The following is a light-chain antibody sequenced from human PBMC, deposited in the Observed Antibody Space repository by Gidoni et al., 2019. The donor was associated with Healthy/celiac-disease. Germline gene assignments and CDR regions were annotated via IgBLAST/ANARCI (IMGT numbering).Light chain of an antibody. CDR1: QSVSSN. CDR2: GAS. V-gene: IGKV3-15*01. J-gene: IGKJ1*01. Sequence: DIVMTQSSATLSVSPGERATLSCRASQSVSSNLAWYQQKPGQAPRLLIYGASTRATGIPARFSGSGSGTEFTLTISSLQSEDFAVYYCQQYNNWPPYTFGQGTKVEIK. CDR3: QQYNNWPPYT.